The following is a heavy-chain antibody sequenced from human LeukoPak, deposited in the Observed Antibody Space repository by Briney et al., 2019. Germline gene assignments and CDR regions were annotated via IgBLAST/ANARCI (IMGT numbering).Heavy chain of an antibody. Sequence: PGGSLRLSCAASGFTFSSYWMHWVRQAPGKGLVWVSRIKSDGSTTTYADSVKGRFTISRDNAKDTLYLQMTSLRAEDTAVYYCARATYYYDSSGYRAIYYFDYWGQGTLVTVSS. CDR1: GFTFSSYW. CDR3: ARATYYYDSSGYRAIYYFDY. D-gene: IGHD3-22*01. CDR2: IKSDGSTT. J-gene: IGHJ4*02. V-gene: IGHV3-74*01.